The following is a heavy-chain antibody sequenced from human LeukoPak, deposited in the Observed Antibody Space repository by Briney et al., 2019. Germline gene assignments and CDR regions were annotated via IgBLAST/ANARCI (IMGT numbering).Heavy chain of an antibody. CDR2: INHSGST. D-gene: IGHD5-18*01. CDR3: ARRDTAMVQDY. Sequence: PSETLSLTCAVYGRSFSGYYWSWIRQPPGKGLEWIGEINHSGSTNYNPSLKSRVTISVDTSKNQFSLKLSSVTAADTAVYYCARRDTAMVQDYWGQGTLVTVSS. J-gene: IGHJ4*02. CDR1: GRSFSGYY. V-gene: IGHV4-34*01.